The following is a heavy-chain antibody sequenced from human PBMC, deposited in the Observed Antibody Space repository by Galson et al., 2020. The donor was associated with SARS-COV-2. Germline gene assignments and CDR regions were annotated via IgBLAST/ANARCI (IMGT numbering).Heavy chain of an antibody. Sequence: GESLKISCAASGFTFSNFGMHWVRQAPGNGLEWVAVIWYDGTNKYYAESVKGRFTISRDNSRNTLYLQMNSLRAEDTAVYYCAKFSVAGSESSWGQGTLVTVSS. V-gene: IGHV3-33*06. D-gene: IGHD6-19*01. CDR1: GFTFSNFG. J-gene: IGHJ5*02. CDR3: AKFSVAGSESS. CDR2: IWYDGTNK.